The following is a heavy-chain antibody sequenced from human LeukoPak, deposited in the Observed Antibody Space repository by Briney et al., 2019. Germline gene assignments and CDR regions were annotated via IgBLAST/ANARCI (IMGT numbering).Heavy chain of an antibody. CDR2: IYYSGST. V-gene: IGHV4-59*01. CDR3: ARDRYSSGWNNWFDP. Sequence: SDTLSLTCPVTGGSISSYYWSWIRQPPGKGLGWNGYIYYSGSTNYKPSLKCRVTISVDTSKNQFSLKLSSVTAADTAVYYCARDRYSSGWNNWFDPWGQGTLVTVSS. CDR1: GGSISSYY. D-gene: IGHD6-19*01. J-gene: IGHJ5*02.